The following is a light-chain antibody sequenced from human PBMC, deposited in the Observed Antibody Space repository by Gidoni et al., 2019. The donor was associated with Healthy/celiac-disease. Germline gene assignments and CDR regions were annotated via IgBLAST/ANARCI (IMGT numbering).Light chain of an antibody. CDR1: QSVLYSSNNKNY. Sequence: DIVMTQSPDPLAVSLGVRATINCKSSQSVLYSSNNKNYLAWYQQKPGQPPKLLIYWASTRESGVPDRFSGSGSGTDFTLTISSLQAEDVAVYYCQQYYSTPFFGPGTKVDIK. J-gene: IGKJ3*01. CDR3: QQYYSTPF. CDR2: WAS. V-gene: IGKV4-1*01.